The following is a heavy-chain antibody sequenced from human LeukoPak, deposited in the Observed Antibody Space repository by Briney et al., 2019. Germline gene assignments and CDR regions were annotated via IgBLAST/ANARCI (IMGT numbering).Heavy chain of an antibody. CDR2: FYNSGRS. CDR1: DDSISDYY. V-gene: IGHV4-59*01. D-gene: IGHD3-16*01. J-gene: IGHJ4*02. CDR3: TRGTGWLIDY. Sequence: PSETLSLTCTVSDDSISDYYRGWIRQPPGKGLEWIGYFYNSGRSTYNPSLKSRVTISADTSKNHFSLKLNSVTTADTAVYYCTRGTGWLIDYWGQGILVTVSS.